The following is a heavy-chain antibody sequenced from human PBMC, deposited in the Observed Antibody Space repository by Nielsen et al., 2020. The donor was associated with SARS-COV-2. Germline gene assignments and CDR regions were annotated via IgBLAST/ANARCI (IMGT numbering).Heavy chain of an antibody. V-gene: IGHV1-8*02. CDR1: GGTFSSYA. CDR2: MNPNSGNT. CDR3: ARGKGGGRTFGWYYDFWSGYSLPETETYYYYYGMDV. Sequence: ASVKVSCKASGGTFSSYAISWVRQATGQGLEWMGWMNPNSGNTGYAQKFQGRVTMTRNTSISTAYMELSSLRSEDTAVYYCARGKGGGRTFGWYYDFWSGYSLPETETYYYYYGMDVWGQGTTVTVSS. D-gene: IGHD3-3*01. J-gene: IGHJ6*02.